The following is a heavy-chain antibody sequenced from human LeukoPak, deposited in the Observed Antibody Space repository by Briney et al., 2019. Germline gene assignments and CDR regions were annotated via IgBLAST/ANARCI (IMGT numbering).Heavy chain of an antibody. D-gene: IGHD2-2*01. CDR1: GFTFDDYA. Sequence: GGSLRLSCAASGFTFDDYAMHWVRQAPGKGREGVSGISWNSGSIGYADSVKGRFTISRDNAKNSLYLQMNSLRAEDTALYYCAKDITSSTSGGDFDYWGQGTLVTVSS. CDR2: ISWNSGSI. CDR3: AKDITSSTSGGDFDY. V-gene: IGHV3-9*01. J-gene: IGHJ4*02.